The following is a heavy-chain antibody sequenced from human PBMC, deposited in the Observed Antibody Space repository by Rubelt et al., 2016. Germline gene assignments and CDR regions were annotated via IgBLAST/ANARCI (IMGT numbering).Heavy chain of an antibody. Sequence: QVQLVQSGAEVKKPGASVKVSCKASGYTFTSYGISWVRQAPGQGLEVMGWISAYNGHTNYAQKLQGRVTMTTDTATSTAYMELWSLRSDDTAVYYCARDRIRIAARQGWYFDLWGRGTLVTVSS. CDR1: GYTFTSYG. CDR2: ISAYNGHT. CDR3: ARDRIRIAARQGWYFDL. D-gene: IGHD6-6*01. V-gene: IGHV1-18*01. J-gene: IGHJ2*01.